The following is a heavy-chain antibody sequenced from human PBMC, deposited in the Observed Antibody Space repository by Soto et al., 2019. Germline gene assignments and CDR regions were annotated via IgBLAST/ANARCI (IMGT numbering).Heavy chain of an antibody. CDR1: GGTFSSYA. CDR2: IIPIFGTA. D-gene: IGHD6-6*01. Sequence: QVQLVQSGAEVKKPGSSVKVSCKASGGTFSSYAISWVRQAPGQGPEWMGGIIPIFGTANHAQKFQGRVTISADESTSTAYMEQSSLRSEDTGVYYCAREGYSGSSGSGNWFDPWGQGTLVTVSS. V-gene: IGHV1-69*01. J-gene: IGHJ5*02. CDR3: AREGYSGSSGSGNWFDP.